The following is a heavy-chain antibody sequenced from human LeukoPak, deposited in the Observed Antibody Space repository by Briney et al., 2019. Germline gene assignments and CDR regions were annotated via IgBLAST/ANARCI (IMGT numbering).Heavy chain of an antibody. D-gene: IGHD3-16*01. V-gene: IGHV4-34*01. J-gene: IGHJ6*03. Sequence: SETLSLTCAVYGGSFSGYYWSWIRQPPGKGLEWIGEINHSGSTNYNPSLKSRVTISVDTSKNQFSLKLSSVTAADTAVYYCARHGGSNYYHYYYMDVWGNGTTVTVSS. CDR1: GGSFSGYY. CDR3: ARHGGSNYYHYYYMDV. CDR2: INHSGST.